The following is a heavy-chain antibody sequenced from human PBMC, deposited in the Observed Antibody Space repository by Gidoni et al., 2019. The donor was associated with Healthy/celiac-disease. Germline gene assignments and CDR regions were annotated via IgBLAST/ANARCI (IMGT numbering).Heavy chain of an antibody. V-gene: IGHV4-38-2*02. J-gene: IGHJ5*02. Sequence: QVQLQESGPGLVKPSETLSLTCTVSGYSISSGYYWGWIRQPPGKGLEWIGSIYHSGSTYYNPSLKSRVTISVDTSKNQFSLKLSSVTAADTAVYYCARDGFGEGRNNWFDPWGQGTLVTVSS. D-gene: IGHD3-10*01. CDR3: ARDGFGEGRNNWFDP. CDR1: GYSISSGYY. CDR2: IYHSGST.